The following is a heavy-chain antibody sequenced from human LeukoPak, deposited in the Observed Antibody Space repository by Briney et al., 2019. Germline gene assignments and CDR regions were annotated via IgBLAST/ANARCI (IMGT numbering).Heavy chain of an antibody. CDR1: GYTFTGYY. Sequence: ASVKVSFKASGYTFTGYYIHWVRQAPGQGLEWMGIINPSGGSTRYAQKFQGRVTMTRDTSTSTVYMELSSLRSEDTAVYYCARNPVTTKYFDYWGQGTLVTVSS. CDR3: ARNPVTTKYFDY. D-gene: IGHD4-17*01. CDR2: INPSGGST. J-gene: IGHJ4*02. V-gene: IGHV1-46*01.